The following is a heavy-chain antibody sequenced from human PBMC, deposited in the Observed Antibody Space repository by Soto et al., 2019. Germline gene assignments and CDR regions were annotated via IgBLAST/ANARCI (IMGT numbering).Heavy chain of an antibody. CDR1: GGSISSSSYY. D-gene: IGHD6-6*01. V-gene: IGHV4-39*01. CDR3: ARSSIRDYYFDY. Sequence: QLQLQESGPGLVKPSETLSLTCTVSGGSISSSSYYWGWIRQPPGKGLEWIGSMYYSGNTYYNPSLESRVTISVDTSKNQFSLKLSSVTAADTAVYFSARSSIRDYYFDYWGQGTLVTVSS. CDR2: MYYSGNT. J-gene: IGHJ4*02.